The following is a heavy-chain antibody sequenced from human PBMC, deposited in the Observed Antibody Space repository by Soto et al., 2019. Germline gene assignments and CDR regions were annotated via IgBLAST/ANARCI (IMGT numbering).Heavy chain of an antibody. J-gene: IGHJ4*02. CDR2: ISSSSSYI. Sequence: GGSLRLSCAASGFTFSSYSMNWVRQAPGKGLEWVSSISSSSSYIYYADSVKGRFTISRDNAKNSLYLQMNSLRAEDTAVYYCARVGIKGVATASHFEYWGQGTLVTVSS. D-gene: IGHD5-12*01. V-gene: IGHV3-21*01. CDR1: GFTFSSYS. CDR3: ARVGIKGVATASHFEY.